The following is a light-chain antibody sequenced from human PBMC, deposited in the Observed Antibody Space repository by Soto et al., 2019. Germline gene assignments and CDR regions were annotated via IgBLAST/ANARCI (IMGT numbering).Light chain of an antibody. V-gene: IGKV3-20*01. CDR2: GAS. J-gene: IGKJ4*01. CDR3: QQYSTSPPLT. CDR1: QSVSSSY. Sequence: EIVLAQSPGTLSLSPGERATLSCRASQSVSSSYLAWYQQKPGQAPRLLIYGASSRAAGIPDRFSGSGSGTDFTLTICRLEPEDFAVYYCQQYSTSPPLTFGAGTKVEIK.